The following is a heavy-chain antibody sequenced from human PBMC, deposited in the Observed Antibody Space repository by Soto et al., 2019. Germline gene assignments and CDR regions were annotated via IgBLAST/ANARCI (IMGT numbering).Heavy chain of an antibody. CDR3: ARVMISITIFGVIDY. D-gene: IGHD3-3*01. J-gene: IGHJ4*02. V-gene: IGHV4-31*03. CDR2: IYYSGST. CDR1: GGSISSGGYY. Sequence: QVQLQESGPGLVKPSQTLSLTCTVSGGSISSGGYYWSWIRQHPGKGLEWIGYIYYSGSTYYNPSRKSRVTITVDTSKNQFSLKLSSVTAADTAVYYCARVMISITIFGVIDYWGQGTLVTVSS.